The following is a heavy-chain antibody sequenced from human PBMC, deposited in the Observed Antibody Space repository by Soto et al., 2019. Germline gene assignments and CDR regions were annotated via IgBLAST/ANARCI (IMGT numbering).Heavy chain of an antibody. D-gene: IGHD3-3*01. CDR1: GGSISSSSYY. V-gene: IGHV4-39*01. Sequence: SETLSLTXTVSGGSISSSSYYWGWIRQPPGKGLEWIGSIYYSGSTYYNPSLKSRVTISVDTSKNQFSLKLSSVTAADTAVYYCARRTQTLRFLEWLFDYWGQGTLVTVSS. CDR2: IYYSGST. CDR3: ARRTQTLRFLEWLFDY. J-gene: IGHJ4*02.